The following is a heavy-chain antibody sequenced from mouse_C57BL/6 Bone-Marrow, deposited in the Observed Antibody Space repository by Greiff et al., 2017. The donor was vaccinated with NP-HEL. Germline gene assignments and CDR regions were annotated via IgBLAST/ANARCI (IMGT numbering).Heavy chain of an antibody. Sequence: QVQLPQSGPELVKPGASVKISCKASGYAFSSSWMNWVKQRPGNGLEWIGRIYPGDGDTNYNGKFKGKATLTADKSSSPAYMQLRSLTSEDSAVYFCARIYDGYYVLYYYAMDYWGQGTSVTVSS. CDR2: IYPGDGDT. D-gene: IGHD2-3*01. CDR1: GYAFSSSW. V-gene: IGHV1-82*01. J-gene: IGHJ4*01. CDR3: ARIYDGYYVLYYYAMDY.